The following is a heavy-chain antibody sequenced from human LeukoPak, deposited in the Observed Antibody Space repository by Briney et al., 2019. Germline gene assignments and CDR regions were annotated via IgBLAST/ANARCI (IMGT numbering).Heavy chain of an antibody. CDR2: INSDGSST. V-gene: IGHV3-74*01. CDR1: GFTFKNYW. CDR3: ARSLLLGTSVDY. D-gene: IGHD3-22*01. Sequence: GGSLRLSCAASGFTFKNYWMHWVRQAPGKGLVWVSRINSDGSSTNYADSVKGRFTISRDNAKNRLYLQMNSLRAEDTAVYYCARSLLLGTSVDYWGQGTLVTVSS. J-gene: IGHJ4*02.